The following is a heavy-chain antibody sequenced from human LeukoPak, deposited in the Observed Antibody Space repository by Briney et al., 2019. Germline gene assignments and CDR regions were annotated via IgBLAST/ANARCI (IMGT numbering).Heavy chain of an antibody. CDR2: ISGSGGST. J-gene: IGHJ4*02. CDR1: GFTFSSYA. CDR3: AKDRIVVVVAATNYYFDH. D-gene: IGHD2-15*01. Sequence: GGSLRLSCAASGFTFSSYAMSWVRQAPGKGLEWVSAISGSGGSTYYADSVKGRFTISRDNSKNTLYLQMNSLRAEDTAVYYCAKDRIVVVVAATNYYFDHWGQGTLVTVSS. V-gene: IGHV3-23*01.